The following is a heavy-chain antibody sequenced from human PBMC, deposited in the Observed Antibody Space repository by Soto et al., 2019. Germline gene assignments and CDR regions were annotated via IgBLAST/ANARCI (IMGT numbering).Heavy chain of an antibody. CDR2: ISNTGRTI. CDR1: GFTLSNYN. Sequence: GGSLRLSCEGSGFTLSNYNMDWVRQAPGKGLEWISYISNTGRTIFYADSVKGRFTISRDNARNSLFLQMNSLRDEDTAVYYCARDGNRGYDMDVWGQGTTVTVSS. J-gene: IGHJ6*02. CDR3: ARDGNRGYDMDV. V-gene: IGHV3-48*02. D-gene: IGHD1-1*01.